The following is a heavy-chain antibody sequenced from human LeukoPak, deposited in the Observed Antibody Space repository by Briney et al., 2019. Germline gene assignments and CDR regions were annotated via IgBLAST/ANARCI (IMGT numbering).Heavy chain of an antibody. CDR1: GFTFSSYS. D-gene: IGHD2-2*01. CDR2: ISSSSSYI. Sequence: PGGSLRLSCAASGFTFSSYSMNWFRQAPGKGLEWVSSISSSSSYIYYADSVKGRFTISRDNAKNSLYLQMNSLRAEDTAVYYCASSYCSSTSCYDGAFDIWGQGTMVTVSS. V-gene: IGHV3-21*01. J-gene: IGHJ3*02. CDR3: ASSYCSSTSCYDGAFDI.